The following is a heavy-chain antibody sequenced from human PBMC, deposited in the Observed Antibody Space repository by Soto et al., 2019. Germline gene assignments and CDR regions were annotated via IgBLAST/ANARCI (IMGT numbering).Heavy chain of an antibody. CDR2: IYYSGST. J-gene: IGHJ4*02. CDR3: ARDDPTRGGVDY. Sequence: QVQLQESGPGLVKPSQTLSLTCTVSGGSISSGGYYWSWIRQHPGKGLEWIGYIYYSGSTYYNPSLKSRVTITVDTSKNQFSLKLSSVTAADTALYYCARDDPTRGGVDYWGPGTLVTASS. CDR1: GGSISSGGYY. V-gene: IGHV4-31*03. D-gene: IGHD2-8*01.